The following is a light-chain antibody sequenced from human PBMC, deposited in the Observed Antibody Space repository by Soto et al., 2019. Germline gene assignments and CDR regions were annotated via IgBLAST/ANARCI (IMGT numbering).Light chain of an antibody. CDR3: QQYGGSPPMT. Sequence: EIVLTQSPGTLSLSPGERATLSCRASQSVSNRYLAWYQQKPGQAPSLLIYNSANRAPGIADRFSGSRAGTDFTLTISSREPGDCAVYYCQQYGGSPPMTFGQGTKVETK. J-gene: IGKJ1*01. V-gene: IGKV3-20*01. CDR2: NSA. CDR1: QSVSNRY.